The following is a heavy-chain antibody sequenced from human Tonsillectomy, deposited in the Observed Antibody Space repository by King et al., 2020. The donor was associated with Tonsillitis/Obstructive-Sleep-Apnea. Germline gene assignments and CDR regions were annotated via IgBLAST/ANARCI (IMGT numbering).Heavy chain of an antibody. CDR1: GDSISGNSVT. CDR2: TYYRSKWFN. V-gene: IGHV6-1*01. J-gene: IGHJ4*02. CDR3: ARGWNNFDY. Sequence: VQLQQSGPGLVKPSQTLSLTCAISGDSISGNSVTRNWIRQSPSGGLEWLTRTYYRSKWFNDYAVSVKSRITISPDTSKNQFSLQLNSVTPEDTAMYYCARGWNNFDYWGQGTLVTVSS. D-gene: IGHD1-1*01.